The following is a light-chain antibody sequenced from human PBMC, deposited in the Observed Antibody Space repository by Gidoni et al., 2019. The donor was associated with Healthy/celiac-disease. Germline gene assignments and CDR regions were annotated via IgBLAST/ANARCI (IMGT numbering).Light chain of an antibody. CDR3: MQALQTPLT. V-gene: IGKV2-28*01. CDR2: LGS. J-gene: IGKJ4*01. CDR1: QSLLHSKGYNY. Sequence: DIVMTQSPLSLPVTPGEPASISCRSSQSLLHSKGYNYLDWYLQKPGQSPQLLIYLGSNRASGVPDRFSGSGSGTDFTLKISRVEAEDVGVYYCMQALQTPLTFXGXTKVXIK.